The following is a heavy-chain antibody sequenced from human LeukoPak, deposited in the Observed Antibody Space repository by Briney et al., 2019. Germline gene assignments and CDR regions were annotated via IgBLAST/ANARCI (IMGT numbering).Heavy chain of an antibody. CDR2: ISGSGGST. CDR3: AKQVLGLGYCSSTSCYGPDY. V-gene: IGHV3-23*01. CDR1: GFTFSSYA. Sequence: GGSLRLSCAASGFTFSSYAMSWVRQAPGKGLEWVSAISGSGGSTYYADSVKGRFTISRDNSKNTLYLQMNSLRAEDTAVYYCAKQVLGLGYCSSTSCYGPDYWGQGTLVTVSS. J-gene: IGHJ4*02. D-gene: IGHD2-2*01.